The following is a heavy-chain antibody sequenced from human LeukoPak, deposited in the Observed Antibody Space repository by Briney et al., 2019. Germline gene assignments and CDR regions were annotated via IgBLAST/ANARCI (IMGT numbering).Heavy chain of an antibody. V-gene: IGHV4-39*07. CDR2: IYYSGST. CDR1: GGSISSSSYY. D-gene: IGHD6-19*01. J-gene: IGHJ4*02. Sequence: SETLSLTCTVSGGSISSSSYYWGWLRQPPGKGLEWIGSIYYSGSTYYNPSLKSRVTISVDTSKNQFSLKLSSVTAADTAVYYCARGGESVAGFAFDYWGQGTLVTVSS. CDR3: ARGGESVAGFAFDY.